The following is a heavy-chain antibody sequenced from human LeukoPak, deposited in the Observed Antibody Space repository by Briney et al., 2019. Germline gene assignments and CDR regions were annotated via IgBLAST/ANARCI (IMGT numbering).Heavy chain of an antibody. CDR3: ARVKSIAVAGAFDY. CDR1: GYTFTSYG. Sequence: ASVTVSCTASGYTFTSYGISWVRQAPGQGLEWMGWISAYNGNTNYAQKLQGRVTMTTDTSTSTAYMELRSLRSDDTAVYYCARVKSIAVAGAFDYWGQGTLVTVSS. V-gene: IGHV1-18*01. D-gene: IGHD6-19*01. J-gene: IGHJ4*02. CDR2: ISAYNGNT.